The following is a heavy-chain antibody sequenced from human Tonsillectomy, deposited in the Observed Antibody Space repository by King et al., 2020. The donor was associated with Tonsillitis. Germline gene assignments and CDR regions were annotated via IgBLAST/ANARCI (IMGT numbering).Heavy chain of an antibody. J-gene: IGHJ3*02. D-gene: IGHD7-27*01. Sequence: VKLVESGGGVVQPGRSLRLSCAASGFTFSDYAFHWVRQAPGKGLEGGAVISYDGNIKYYADSVKGRFTISRDFSKNTLYLQMDSLRPDDTAVYYCARDGELGKDGFDIWGQGTMVTVSS. CDR3: ARDGELGKDGFDI. CDR2: ISYDGNIK. CDR1: GFTFSDYA. V-gene: IGHV3-30-3*01.